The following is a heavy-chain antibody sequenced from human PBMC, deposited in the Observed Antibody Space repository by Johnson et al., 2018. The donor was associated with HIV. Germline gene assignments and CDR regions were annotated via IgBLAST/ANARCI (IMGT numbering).Heavy chain of an antibody. CDR3: ARGRYSSSWYVGGLDAFDI. J-gene: IGHJ3*02. V-gene: IGHV3-11*04. CDR1: GFTFIDYY. Sequence: VHLVESGGGLVKPGGSLRLSCAGSGFTFIDYYMSWIRQAPGKGLEWISYISGSGSTIYYADSVKGRFTISRDNAKNSLYLQMNSLRAEDTAMYYCARGRYSSSWYVGGLDAFDIWGQGTMVTVSS. D-gene: IGHD6-13*01. CDR2: ISGSGSTI.